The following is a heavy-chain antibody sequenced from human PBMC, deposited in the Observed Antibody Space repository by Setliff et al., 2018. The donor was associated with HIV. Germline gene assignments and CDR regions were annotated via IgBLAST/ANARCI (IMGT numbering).Heavy chain of an antibody. J-gene: IGHJ4*02. CDR2: ISSSGSTT. V-gene: IGHV3-48*03. CDR1: GFTFSNYE. CDR3: ARHEPGWYALSGGRYFDY. Sequence: GGSLRLSCAASGFTFSNYEMNWVRQAPGKGLEWVTYISSSGSTTYYADSVKGRLTISRDNAKNSLYLEMNSLTAEDTAVYYCARHEPGWYALSGGRYFDYWGQGTLVTVSS. D-gene: IGHD6-19*01.